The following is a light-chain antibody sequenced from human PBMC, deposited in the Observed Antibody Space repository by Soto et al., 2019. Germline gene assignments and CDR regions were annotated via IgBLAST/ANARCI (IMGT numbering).Light chain of an antibody. CDR2: DVN. CDR1: SSDVGNYKY. J-gene: IGLJ3*02. CDR3: CSYAGSYTWV. Sequence: QSALTQPRSVSGSPGQSVTISCTGTSSDVGNYKYVSWYQQHPGNAPKLIIYDVNKRPSGVPDRFSGSKSGNTASLTISGLQADDEADYSCCSYAGSYTWVFGGGTKLTVL. V-gene: IGLV2-11*01.